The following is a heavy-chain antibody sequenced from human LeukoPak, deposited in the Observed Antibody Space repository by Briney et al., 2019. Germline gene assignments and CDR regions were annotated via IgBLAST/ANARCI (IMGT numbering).Heavy chain of an antibody. CDR2: INHSGST. Sequence: SETLSLTCAVYGGSFSGYYWSWIRQPPGNGLEWIGEINHSGSTNYNPSLKSRVTISVDTSKNQFSLKLSSVTAADTAVYYCARGPHCSSTSCYLATPFDPWGQGTLVTVSS. D-gene: IGHD2-2*01. V-gene: IGHV4-34*01. CDR3: ARGPHCSSTSCYLATPFDP. J-gene: IGHJ5*02. CDR1: GGSFSGYY.